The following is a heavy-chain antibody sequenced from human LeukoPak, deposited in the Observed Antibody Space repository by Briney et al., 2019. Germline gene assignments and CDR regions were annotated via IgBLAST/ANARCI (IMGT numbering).Heavy chain of an antibody. Sequence: SGRSLRLSCAASGFTFDDYAMHWVRQAPGKGLEWVSGISWNSGSIGYADFVKGRFTISRDNAKNSLYLQMNSLRAEDMALYYCVKGQGYTFSPYYFNYWGQGTLVTVSS. V-gene: IGHV3-9*03. D-gene: IGHD6-13*01. J-gene: IGHJ4*02. CDR3: VKGQGYTFSPYYFNY. CDR2: ISWNSGSI. CDR1: GFTFDDYA.